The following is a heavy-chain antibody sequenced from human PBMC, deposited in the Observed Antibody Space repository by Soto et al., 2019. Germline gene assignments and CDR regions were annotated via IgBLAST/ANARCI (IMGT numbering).Heavy chain of an antibody. Sequence: QVQLLQSGGEVKTPGASLKVSRKAIGYTSSSYGINWVRQAPGQGLEWMGWISVFNGDTKYAQKFQGRVAITKDPGTSTAHMELRSLRSDDAAVYFCATKDDHKDDQPYYYGMDIWGQGTTVTVSS. J-gene: IGHJ6*02. CDR1: GYTSSSYG. CDR2: ISVFNGDT. CDR3: ATKDDHKDDQPYYYGMDI. V-gene: IGHV1-18*01. D-gene: IGHD3-16*01.